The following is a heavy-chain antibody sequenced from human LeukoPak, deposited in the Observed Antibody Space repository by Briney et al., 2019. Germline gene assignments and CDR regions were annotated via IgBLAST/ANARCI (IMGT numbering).Heavy chain of an antibody. V-gene: IGHV3-30*04. Sequence: PGGSLRLSCAASGFTFNNHVMHWVRQAPGKGLEWVAVISSDGSLKYYADSVKGRFTISRDNSLTTLYLQMNSLRSEDTAVYYCAKADEYYYYYYYLDVWGKGTTVTVSS. D-gene: IGHD5-24*01. CDR1: GFTFNNHV. CDR2: ISSDGSLK. CDR3: AKADEYYYYYYYLDV. J-gene: IGHJ6*03.